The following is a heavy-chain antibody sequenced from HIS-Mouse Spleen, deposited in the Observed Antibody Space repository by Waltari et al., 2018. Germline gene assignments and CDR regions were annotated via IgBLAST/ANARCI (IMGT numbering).Heavy chain of an antibody. CDR3: ARIRGAARPDAFDI. Sequence: QVSLKESGPVLVKPTETLTLTCTVSGFSISNARMGVIWLRQPPVKALECLAHIFSNDEKSYSTSLKSRLTISKDTSKSQVVLTMTNMDPVDTATYYCARIRGAARPDAFDIWGQGTMVTVSS. CDR2: IFSNDEK. CDR1: GFSISNARMG. V-gene: IGHV2-26*01. D-gene: IGHD6-6*01. J-gene: IGHJ3*02.